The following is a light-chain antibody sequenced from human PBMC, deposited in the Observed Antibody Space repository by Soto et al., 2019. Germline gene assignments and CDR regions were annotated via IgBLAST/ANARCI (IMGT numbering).Light chain of an antibody. CDR3: QQYRNSLRA. CDR2: GAS. V-gene: IGKV3-20*01. J-gene: IGKJ1*01. Sequence: EILLTQSPGTLSLSPGERATLSCRASQSVSSSYLAWYQQKPGQAPRLLIYGASSRATGIPDRFRGSGSGTDFTLTISRLEPEDFAVYYCQQYRNSLRAFGQGTKVEIK. CDR1: QSVSSSY.